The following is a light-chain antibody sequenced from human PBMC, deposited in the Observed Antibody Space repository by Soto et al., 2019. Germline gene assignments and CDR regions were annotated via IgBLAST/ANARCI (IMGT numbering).Light chain of an antibody. CDR2: DVS. J-gene: IGLJ1*01. CDR3: SSFTSSSTYV. V-gene: IGLV2-14*03. Sequence: QSVLTQPASVSGSPGQSITISCTETSSDVGGSNYVSWYQQHPNKAPKVMIYDVSNRPSGVSNRFSGSKSGNTASLTISGLQADDEADYYCSSFTSSSTYVFGTGTKLTVL. CDR1: SSDVGGSNY.